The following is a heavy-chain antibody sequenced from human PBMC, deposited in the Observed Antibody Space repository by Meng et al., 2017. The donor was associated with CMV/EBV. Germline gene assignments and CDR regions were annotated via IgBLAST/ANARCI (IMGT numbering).Heavy chain of an antibody. CDR2: IIPIFGTA. Sequence: QAQLGKSGAEWKKPGSTVKVSCKASGGTFSSYAISWVRQAPGQGLEWMGGIIPIFGTANYAQKFQGRVTITADESTSTAYMELSSLRSEDTAVYYCARIYDSSGYYNYYFDYWGQGTLVTVSS. CDR3: ARIYDSSGYYNYYFDY. D-gene: IGHD3-22*01. V-gene: IGHV1-69*12. J-gene: IGHJ4*02. CDR1: GGTFSSYA.